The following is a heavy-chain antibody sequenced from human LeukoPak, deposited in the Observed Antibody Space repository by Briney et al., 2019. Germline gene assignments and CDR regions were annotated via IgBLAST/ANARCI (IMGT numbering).Heavy chain of an antibody. CDR2: IHHSGNT. V-gene: IGHV4-59*02. J-gene: IGHJ6*02. Sequence: SETLSLTCTVSGGSVTGYYWSWMRQPPGKGLEWIGYIHHSGNTKNNPPLESRVTMSVDTSNNQLSLRLSTVAPADTAVYNCARDQGSSLGMDVWGQGTPVTVSS. D-gene: IGHD6-13*01. CDR3: ARDQGSSLGMDV. CDR1: GGSVTGYY.